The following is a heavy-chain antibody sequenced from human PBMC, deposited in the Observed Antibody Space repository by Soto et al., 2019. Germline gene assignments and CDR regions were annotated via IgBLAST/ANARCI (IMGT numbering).Heavy chain of an antibody. CDR2: INHSGRT. J-gene: IGHJ6*02. D-gene: IGHD2-21*02. Sequence: SETLSLTCAVYGGSFSCYYGGWIRQPPGKGREWIGGINHSGRTNYNPSLKSRVTISVDTSTNQFSLKLSSVTAADTAVFYCARVRTVTATFSYYSGMDVWGHGTPVTVSS. CDR1: GGSFSCYY. V-gene: IGHV4-34*01. CDR3: ARVRTVTATFSYYSGMDV.